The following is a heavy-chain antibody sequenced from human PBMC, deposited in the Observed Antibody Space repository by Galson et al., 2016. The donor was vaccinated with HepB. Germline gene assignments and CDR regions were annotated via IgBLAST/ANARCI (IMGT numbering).Heavy chain of an antibody. D-gene: IGHD3/OR15-3a*01. CDR2: IYYTGST. CDR3: ASSKAIFGLGLFSYAMYV. Sequence: TLSLTCTVSGGSISSYYWSWIRQPPGKGLEWIGYIYYTGSTNYNPSLKSRVTISVDTTKNQFALRLSSVTAADTAVYYCASSKAIFGLGLFSYAMYVWGQGTTVTVSS. V-gene: IGHV4-59*01. CDR1: GGSISSYY. J-gene: IGHJ6*02.